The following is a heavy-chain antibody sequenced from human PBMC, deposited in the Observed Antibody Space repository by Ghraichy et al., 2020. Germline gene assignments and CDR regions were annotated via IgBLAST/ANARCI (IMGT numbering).Heavy chain of an antibody. V-gene: IGHV3-23*01. J-gene: IGHJ4*02. CDR3: AKEAGIGGYFDY. D-gene: IGHD2-15*01. CDR1: GFTFSSYA. Sequence: LSLTCAASGFTFSSYAMSWVHQAPGKGLEWVSAISGSGGSTYYADSVKGRFTISRDNSKNTLYLQMNSLRAEDTAVYYCAKEAGIGGYFDYWGQGTLVTVSS. CDR2: ISGSGGST.